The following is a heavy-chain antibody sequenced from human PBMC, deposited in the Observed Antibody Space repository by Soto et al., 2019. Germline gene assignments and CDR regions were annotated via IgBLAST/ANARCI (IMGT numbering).Heavy chain of an antibody. V-gene: IGHV3-7*03. CDR2: IKEDGSNK. D-gene: IGHD3-22*01. J-gene: IGHJ1*01. Sequence: GGSLRLSCAASGFTFSNYWMSWVRQAPGKGLEWVANIKEDGSNKYYADSVKGRFTISRDNSKNTLYLQMNSLRAEDTAVYYCAIGANYYDSSGYYLGYFQHWGQGTLVTVSS. CDR1: GFTFSNYW. CDR3: AIGANYYDSSGYYLGYFQH.